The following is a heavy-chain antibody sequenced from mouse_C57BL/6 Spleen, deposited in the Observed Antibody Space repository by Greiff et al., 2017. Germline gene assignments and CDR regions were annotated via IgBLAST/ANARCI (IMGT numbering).Heavy chain of an antibody. V-gene: IGHV1-15*01. Sequence: VQLQQSGAELVRPGASVTLSCKASGYTFTDYEMHWVKQTPVHGLEWIGAIDPETGGTAYNQKFKGKAILTADKSSSTAYMELRSLTSEDSAVYYCTRRIDGYYWYFDVWGTGTTVTVSS. CDR3: TRRIDGYYWYFDV. D-gene: IGHD2-3*01. J-gene: IGHJ1*03. CDR2: IDPETGGT. CDR1: GYTFTDYE.